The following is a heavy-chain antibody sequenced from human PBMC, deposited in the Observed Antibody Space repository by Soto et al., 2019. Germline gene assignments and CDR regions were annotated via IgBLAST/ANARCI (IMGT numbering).Heavy chain of an antibody. CDR2: IIPVFGTP. J-gene: IGHJ6*02. D-gene: IGHD3-22*01. CDR3: ARGDATKIVVTTYYGMDV. CDR1: GGSLSNYG. V-gene: IGHV1-69*12. Sequence: QVQLVQSGAEVKKPGSSVKVSCKASGGSLSNYGISWVRQAPGQGLEWMGAIIPVFGTPNYAQKFQDRVTITADDSTTTVYMEVRSLTSEDTAVYYCARGDATKIVVTTYYGMDVWGQGTTVTVSS.